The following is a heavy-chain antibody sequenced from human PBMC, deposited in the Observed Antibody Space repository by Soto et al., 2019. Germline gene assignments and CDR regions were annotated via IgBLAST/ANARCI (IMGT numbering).Heavy chain of an antibody. CDR3: ARDAPLLRGYSGYESYYYYGMDV. J-gene: IGHJ6*02. Sequence: EVQLLQSGGGLVQPGGSLRLSCATSGFTFSSYAMSWVRQAPGKGLEWVSGSDSGGPTYYTDSVKGRFTISRDNSKNTLYLQMNSLRAEDTAVYYCARDAPLLRGYSGYESYYYYGMDVWGQGTTVTVSS. D-gene: IGHD5-12*01. CDR1: GFTFSSYA. V-gene: IGHV3-23*01. CDR2: SDSGGPT.